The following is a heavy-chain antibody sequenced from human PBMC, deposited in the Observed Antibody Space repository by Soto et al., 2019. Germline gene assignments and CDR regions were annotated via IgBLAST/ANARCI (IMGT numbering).Heavy chain of an antibody. V-gene: IGHV4-59*02. CDR1: GASVINDY. D-gene: IGHD2-8*02. CDR3: GXGKITGLFVY. Sequence: SEALSLTCTVTGASVINDYWNWIRQPPWKGLEWIGFVYDSGSTSYNSSLKSRLTISVDTSKNQFSLKLTSVTAADTAVYYCGXGKITGLFVYWCQGTLVTVSS. J-gene: IGHJ4*02. CDR2: VYDSGST.